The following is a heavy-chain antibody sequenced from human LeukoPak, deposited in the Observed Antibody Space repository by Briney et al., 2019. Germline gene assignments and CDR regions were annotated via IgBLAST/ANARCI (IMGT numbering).Heavy chain of an antibody. V-gene: IGHV3-21*01. J-gene: IGHJ4*02. CDR3: ARGPDTVTAIPFDY. CDR1: GFTFSSYS. Sequence: GGSLRLSCAASGFTFSSYSMNWVRQAPGKGLEWVSSISSSSSYIYYADSVKGRFTISRDNAKNSLYLQMNSLRAEDTAVYYCARGPDTVTAIPFDYWGQGTLVTVSS. D-gene: IGHD2-21*02. CDR2: ISSSSSYI.